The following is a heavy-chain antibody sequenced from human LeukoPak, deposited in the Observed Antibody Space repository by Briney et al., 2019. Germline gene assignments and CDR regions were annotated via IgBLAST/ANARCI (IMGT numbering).Heavy chain of an antibody. CDR2: ISAYNGNT. CDR3: ARAGSLLLWFGESPPDAFDI. D-gene: IGHD3-10*01. Sequence: EATVKVSCKASGYTFTSYGISWVRQAPGQGLEWMGWISAYNGNTNYAQKLQGRVTMTTDTSTSTAYMELRSLSSDDTAVYYCARAGSLLLWFGESPPDAFDIWGQGTMVTVSS. CDR1: GYTFTSYG. J-gene: IGHJ3*02. V-gene: IGHV1-18*01.